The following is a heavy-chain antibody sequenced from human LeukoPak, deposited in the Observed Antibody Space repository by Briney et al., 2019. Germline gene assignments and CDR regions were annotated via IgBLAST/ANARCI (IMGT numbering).Heavy chain of an antibody. J-gene: IGHJ6*03. Sequence: GASVKVSCKASGYSFTDFHVHWVRQAPGQGLEWVGIINPTSGATTYAQKFQGRVTMTGDMSTSTVYMELSGLGSEGTAVYYCAREVSWTTVTTRHYFYYYMDVWGKGTTVTVSS. CDR2: INPTSGAT. CDR3: AREVSWTTVTTRHYFYYYMDV. V-gene: IGHV1-46*01. D-gene: IGHD4-11*01. CDR1: GYSFTDFH.